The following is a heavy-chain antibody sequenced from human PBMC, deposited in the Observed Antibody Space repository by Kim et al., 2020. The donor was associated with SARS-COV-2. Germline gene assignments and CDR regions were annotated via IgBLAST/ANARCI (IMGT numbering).Heavy chain of an antibody. D-gene: IGHD1-26*01. CDR2: IKEDGNDK. V-gene: IGHV3-7*01. J-gene: IGHJ4*02. CDR1: GFTFSSFW. Sequence: GGSLRLSCAASGFTFSSFWMSWVRQAPEKGLEWVASIKEDGNDKYYVDSVKGRLTISRDNAKNSLYLQMNSLRAEDTAVYYCARDMYRFLDYWGQGTLVTVSS. CDR3: ARDMYRFLDY.